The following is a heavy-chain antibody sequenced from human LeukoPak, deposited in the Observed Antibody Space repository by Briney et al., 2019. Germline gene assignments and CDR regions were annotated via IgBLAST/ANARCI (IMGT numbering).Heavy chain of an antibody. CDR3: ARDLSGSYFHYYYGMDV. CDR2: ISAYNGNT. J-gene: IGHJ6*02. CDR1: GYTFTSYG. Sequence: ASVKVPCKASGYTFTSYGISWVRQAPGQGLEWMGWISAYNGNTNYAQKLQGRVTMTTDTSTSTAYMELRSLRSDDTAVYYCARDLSGSYFHYYYGMDVWGQGTTVTVSS. V-gene: IGHV1-18*01. D-gene: IGHD1-26*01.